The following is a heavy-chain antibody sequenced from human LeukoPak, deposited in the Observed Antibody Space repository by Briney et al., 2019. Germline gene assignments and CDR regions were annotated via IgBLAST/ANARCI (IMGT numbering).Heavy chain of an antibody. CDR3: ARVSSSGYYLYNWFDP. Sequence: SVKVSCKASGGTFSSYAISWVRQAPGQGLEWMGGIIPIFGTANYAQKFQGRVTITADESTGTAYMELSSLRSEDTAVYYCARVSSSGYYLYNWFDPWGQGTLVTVSS. J-gene: IGHJ5*02. D-gene: IGHD3-22*01. V-gene: IGHV1-69*13. CDR2: IIPIFGTA. CDR1: GGTFSSYA.